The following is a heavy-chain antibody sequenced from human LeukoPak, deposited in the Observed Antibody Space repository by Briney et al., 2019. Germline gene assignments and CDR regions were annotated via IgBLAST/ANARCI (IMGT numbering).Heavy chain of an antibody. CDR1: GFSFSTYA. CDR3: AKGNYDILTGYLHGVDY. Sequence: GGSLRLSCAASGFSFSTYAMSWVRQAPGKGLEWVSAISGNAISTYYADSVKGRFTISRDNSKNTLYLQMNSLRAEDTAVYYCAKGNYDILTGYLHGVDYWGQGTLVTVSS. D-gene: IGHD3-9*01. J-gene: IGHJ4*02. V-gene: IGHV3-23*01. CDR2: ISGNAIST.